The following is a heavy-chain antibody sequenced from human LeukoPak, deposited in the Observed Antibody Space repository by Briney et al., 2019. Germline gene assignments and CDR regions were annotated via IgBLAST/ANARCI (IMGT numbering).Heavy chain of an antibody. Sequence: SGRSLRLSCAASGFTFDDYAMHWVRQAPGKGLEWVSGISWNSGSIGYADSVKGRFTISRDNSKNTLYLQMNSLRPEDTAVYYCAGIAVAGPLDYWGQGTLVTVSS. J-gene: IGHJ4*02. CDR1: GFTFDDYA. V-gene: IGHV3-9*01. D-gene: IGHD6-19*01. CDR2: ISWNSGSI. CDR3: AGIAVAGPLDY.